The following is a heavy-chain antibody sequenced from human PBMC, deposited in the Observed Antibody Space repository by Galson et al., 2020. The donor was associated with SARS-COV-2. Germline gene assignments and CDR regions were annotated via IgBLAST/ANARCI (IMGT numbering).Heavy chain of an antibody. D-gene: IGHD3-10*01. Sequence: GSSLKISCAASGLTLSSYAMHWVRQAPGKGLEWVEVISYDGSNKHYPDSVKGRFPITRDNSKNTLYLQMNSLRAEDTAVYYCARGSSSSLLWFGELLTAGGMDVWGQWTTVTVSS. CDR3: ARGSSSSLLWFGELLTAGGMDV. CDR2: ISYDGSNK. CDR1: GLTLSSYA. J-gene: IGHJ6*02. V-gene: IGHV3-30*04.